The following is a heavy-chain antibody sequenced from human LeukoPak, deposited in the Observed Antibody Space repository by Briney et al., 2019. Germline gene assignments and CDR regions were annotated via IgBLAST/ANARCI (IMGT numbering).Heavy chain of an antibody. Sequence: GGSLRLSCAASGFTFSSYWMHGVRQAPGKGLVWVSRINSDGSSTSYADSVKGRFTISRDNAKNTLYLQMNSLRAEDTAVYYCARDIAPTVTYCYYGMDVWGQGTTVTVSS. CDR2: INSDGSST. D-gene: IGHD4-17*01. CDR3: ARDIAPTVTYCYYGMDV. CDR1: GFTFSSYW. V-gene: IGHV3-74*01. J-gene: IGHJ6*02.